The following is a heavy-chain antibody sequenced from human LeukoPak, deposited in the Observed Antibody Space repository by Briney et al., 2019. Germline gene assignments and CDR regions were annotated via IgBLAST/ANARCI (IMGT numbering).Heavy chain of an antibody. Sequence: ASVKVSCKASGYTFTDYYIHWVRQAPGQGLEWMGWINPKSGGANSAQMFQGRVTMTRDTSVSTTYMEVSRLRSDDTAVYYCARGAFTTVTSATDAFDIWGQGTMVTVSS. CDR3: ARGAFTTVTSATDAFDI. CDR2: INPKSGGA. CDR1: GYTFTDYY. V-gene: IGHV1-2*02. J-gene: IGHJ3*02. D-gene: IGHD4-17*01.